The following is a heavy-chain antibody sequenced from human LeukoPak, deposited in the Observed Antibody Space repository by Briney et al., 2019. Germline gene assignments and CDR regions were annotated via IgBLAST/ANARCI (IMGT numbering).Heavy chain of an antibody. CDR1: GFTYNSYW. V-gene: IGHV3-7*01. Sequence: GGSLTLSCAASGFTYNSYWMIWLRQAPGKGLEWVANIKQDGSEKYNVDSVKVRFTITRDNAKTTLYLQMNSLRAEDTAVYYCGAYGSGSYWGCWFDPWGQGTVVTVSS. CDR2: IKQDGSEK. D-gene: IGHD3-10*01. CDR3: GAYGSGSYWGCWFDP. J-gene: IGHJ5*02.